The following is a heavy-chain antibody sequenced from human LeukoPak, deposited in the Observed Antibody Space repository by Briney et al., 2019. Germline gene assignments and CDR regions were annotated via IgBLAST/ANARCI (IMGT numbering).Heavy chain of an antibody. D-gene: IGHD2-2*01. CDR1: GFTFSAYS. J-gene: IGHJ4*02. CDR2: ISSSSIYI. CDR3: ARARYCSSTNWYEHDY. Sequence: GGSLRLSCGASGFTFSAYSMNWVRQAPGKGLEWVSSISSSSIYIYYADSVKGRFTISRDNAKNSLYLQMNSLRAEDTAVYYCARARYCSSTNWYEHDYWGQGTLVTVSS. V-gene: IGHV3-21*01.